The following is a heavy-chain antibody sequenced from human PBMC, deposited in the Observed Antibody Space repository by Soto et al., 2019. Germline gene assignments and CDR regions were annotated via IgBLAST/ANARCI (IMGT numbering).Heavy chain of an antibody. CDR3: ARGAPVDLDY. CDR2: IYHSGST. V-gene: IGHV4-30-2*01. CDR1: GGSISSGGYS. J-gene: IGHJ4*02. Sequence: SETLSLTCAVSGGSISSGGYSWSWIRQPPGKGLEWIGYIYHSGSTYYNPSPKSRVTISVDRSKNQFSLKLSSVTAADTAVYYCARGAPVDLDYWGQGTLVTVSS.